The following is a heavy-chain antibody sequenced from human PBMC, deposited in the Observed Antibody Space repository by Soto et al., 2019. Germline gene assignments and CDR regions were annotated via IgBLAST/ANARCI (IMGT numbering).Heavy chain of an antibody. CDR3: ARRGGSSSGYYYYAMDV. CDR1: SDSMNSGGYY. J-gene: IGHJ6*02. Sequence: LSLTCSVSSDSMNSGGYYWSWIRQHPGKGLEWIGYIYSNGDTYYNPSLKSRVTISVDTSKNQFSLSLTSVTAADTAVYYCARRGGSSSGYYYYAMDVWGQGTTVTVSS. D-gene: IGHD6-6*01. V-gene: IGHV4-31*03. CDR2: IYSNGDT.